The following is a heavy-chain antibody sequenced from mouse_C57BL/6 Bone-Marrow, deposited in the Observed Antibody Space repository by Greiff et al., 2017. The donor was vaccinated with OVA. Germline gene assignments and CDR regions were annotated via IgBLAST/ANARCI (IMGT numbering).Heavy chain of an antibody. CDR1: GSTFPSSW. Sequence: QSQLQQPGAELLKPGASVKLSSKPPGSTFPSSWIPWLKQSPGRGLGWIGRIDPNSGDTKYNKKIKSKDTMTVDKPSSTAYMQLSSLTSEDSAVYECARRGRWRTWFAYWGQGTLVTVSA. V-gene: IGHV1-72*01. CDR2: IDPNSGDT. J-gene: IGHJ3*01. CDR3: ARRGRWRTWFAY. D-gene: IGHD2-3*01.